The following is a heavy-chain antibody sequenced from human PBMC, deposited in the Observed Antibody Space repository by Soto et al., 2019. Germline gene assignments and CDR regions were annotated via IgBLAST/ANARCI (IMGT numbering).Heavy chain of an antibody. CDR1: GGTFSSYA. CDR2: IIPIFGTA. J-gene: IGHJ6*02. V-gene: IGHV1-69*06. D-gene: IGHD2-15*01. Sequence: VASVKVSCKASGGTFSSYAISWVRQAPGQGLEWMGGIIPIFGTANYAQKFQGRVTITADKSTSTAYMELSSLRSEDTAVYYCARDGASGGSYYYGMDVWGQGTTVTVSS. CDR3: ARDGASGGSYYYGMDV.